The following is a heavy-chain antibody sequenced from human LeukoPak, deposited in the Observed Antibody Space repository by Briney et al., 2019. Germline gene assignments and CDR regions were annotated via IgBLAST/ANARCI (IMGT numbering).Heavy chain of an antibody. V-gene: IGHV1-2*02. J-gene: IGHJ4*02. Sequence: ASVKVSCKTSGYTFSGYYMHWVRQAPGQGLETMGWLNPNSGGTNYAQKFLGRVTMTSDTSITTAYMELSSLRSEDTAVYYCARMRDLVGTSPLGYWGQGTLVTVSS. CDR1: GYTFSGYY. CDR2: LNPNSGGT. CDR3: ARMRDLVGTSPLGY. D-gene: IGHD4-23*01.